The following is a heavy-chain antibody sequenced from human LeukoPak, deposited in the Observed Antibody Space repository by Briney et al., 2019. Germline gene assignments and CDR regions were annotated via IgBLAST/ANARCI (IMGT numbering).Heavy chain of an antibody. J-gene: IGHJ3*02. CDR3: AKDRDIVVVTMTFDI. V-gene: IGHV3-30*18. CDR2: ISYDGSNK. D-gene: IGHD2-21*02. Sequence: GGSLRLSCAATGFTFSSYGMHWVRQAPGKGLEWVAVISYDGSNKYYADSVKGRFTISRDNSKNTLYLQMNSLRAEDTAVYYCAKDRDIVVVTMTFDIWGQGTMVTVSS. CDR1: GFTFSSYG.